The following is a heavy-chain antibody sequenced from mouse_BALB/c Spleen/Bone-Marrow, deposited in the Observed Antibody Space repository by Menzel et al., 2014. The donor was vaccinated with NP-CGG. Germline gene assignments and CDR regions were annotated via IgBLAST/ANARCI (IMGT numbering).Heavy chain of an antibody. J-gene: IGHJ3*01. CDR1: EFSLXSYG. CDR2: IWAGGST. Sequence: VMLVESGPGLVAPSQSLSITCTVSEFSLXSYGVRWVRQPPGKGLEWLGVIWAGGSTNYNSALMSRLSISKDNSKSQVFLKMNSLQTDDTAMYYCAREATMITWFAYWGQGTLVTVSA. V-gene: IGHV2-9*02. D-gene: IGHD2-4*01. CDR3: AREATMITWFAY.